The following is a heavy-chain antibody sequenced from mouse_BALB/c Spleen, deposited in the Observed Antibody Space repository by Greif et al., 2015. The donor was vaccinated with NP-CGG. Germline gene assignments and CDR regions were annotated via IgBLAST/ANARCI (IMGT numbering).Heavy chain of an antibody. CDR3: AREGPFAY. CDR2: ISDGGSYT. Sequence: EVHLVESGGGLVKPGGSLKLSCAASGFTFSDYYMYWVRQTPEKRLEWVATISDGGSYTYYPDSVKGRFTISRDNVKNDLYPQMSRLKSEDTAMYYCAREGPFAYWGQGTLVTVSA. CDR1: GFTFSDYY. V-gene: IGHV5-4*02. J-gene: IGHJ3*01.